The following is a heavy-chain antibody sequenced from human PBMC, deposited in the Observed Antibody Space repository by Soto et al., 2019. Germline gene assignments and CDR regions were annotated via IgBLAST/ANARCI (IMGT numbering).Heavy chain of an antibody. J-gene: IGHJ6*02. V-gene: IGHV1-69*01. D-gene: IGHD2-2*01. CDR2: IIPIFGTA. CDR3: ARAGYCSSTSCYLDYYYYYYGMDV. CDR1: GGTFSSYA. Sequence: QVQLVQSGAEVKKPGSSVKVSCKASGGTFSSYAISWVRQAPGQGLEWMGGIIPIFGTANYAQKFQGRVTIIADESTSTAYMELSSLRSEDTAVYYCARAGYCSSTSCYLDYYYYYYGMDVWGQGTTVTVSS.